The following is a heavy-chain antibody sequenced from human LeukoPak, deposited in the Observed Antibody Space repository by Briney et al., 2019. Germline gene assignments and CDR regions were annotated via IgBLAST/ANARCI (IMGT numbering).Heavy chain of an antibody. J-gene: IGHJ4*02. Sequence: PGECLRLSCVASGFTFSSYAMSWVRQAPGKGLGWVSDISGSGSSTYYADSVKGRLTISRDNSNNTPYLQMNSLRAERAALCDCAKAGSVVVVASKYFDYWGQGTLVTVSS. D-gene: IGHD2-15*01. CDR1: GFTFSSYA. V-gene: IGHV3-23*01. CDR3: AKAGSVVVVASKYFDY. CDR2: ISGSGSST.